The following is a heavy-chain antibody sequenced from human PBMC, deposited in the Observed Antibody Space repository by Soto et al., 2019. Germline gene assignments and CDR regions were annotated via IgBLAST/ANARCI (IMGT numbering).Heavy chain of an antibody. CDR1: GFTFSSYS. D-gene: IGHD3-10*01. CDR2: ISSSSSYI. CDR3: ARDWPELLWFGELTNYYGMDV. Sequence: PGGSLRLSCAASGFTFSSYSMNWVRQAPGKGLEWVSSISSSSSYIYYADSVKGRFTISRDNAKNSLYLQMNSLRAEDTAVYYCARDWPELLWFGELTNYYGMDVWGQGTTVTVS. J-gene: IGHJ6*02. V-gene: IGHV3-21*01.